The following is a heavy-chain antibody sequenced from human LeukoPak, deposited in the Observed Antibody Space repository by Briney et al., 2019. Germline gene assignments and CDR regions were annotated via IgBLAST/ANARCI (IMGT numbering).Heavy chain of an antibody. CDR3: ARDPTHYLRYGYFDY. J-gene: IGHJ4*02. D-gene: IGHD3-9*01. CDR1: GFISINPA. V-gene: IGHV3-21*01. CDR2: INNDGSYI. Sequence: GGSLRPPCPASGFISINPAMNWVPQAPGKGLEWFSSINNDGSYIYYAGSVKGRFTISRDNAKNSLYLRLNSLRVEDTAVYYCARDPTHYLRYGYFDYWGQGTLVTVSS.